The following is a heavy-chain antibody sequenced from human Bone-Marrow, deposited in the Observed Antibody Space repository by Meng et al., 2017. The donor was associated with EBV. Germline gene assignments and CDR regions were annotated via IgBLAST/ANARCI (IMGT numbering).Heavy chain of an antibody. CDR1: GDTFTSDG. CDR2: ISAYNGNT. CDR3: ARGHDNGDYAPEH. J-gene: IGHJ1*01. V-gene: IGHV1-18*01. D-gene: IGHD4-17*01. Sequence: RLVRVASGVMNPGSSVTVAWKASGDTFTSDGFSWVRQAPGQGLEWMGRISAYNGNTNYAQNLQGRVTMTTHTSTSTVYMELRSLRSDDTAVYFCARGHDNGDYAPEHWGQGTLVTVSS.